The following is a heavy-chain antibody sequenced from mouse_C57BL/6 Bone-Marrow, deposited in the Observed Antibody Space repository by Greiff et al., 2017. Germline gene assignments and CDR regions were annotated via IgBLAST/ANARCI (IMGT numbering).Heavy chain of an antibody. Sequence: VQLQQSGPELVKPGASVKISCKASGYAFSSSWMNWVKQRPGKGLEWIGRIYPGDGDTNYNGKFKGKATLTADKSSSTAYMQLSSLTSEDSAVYFCARSGTFAYWGQGILVTVSA. CDR3: ARSGTFAY. CDR2: IYPGDGDT. V-gene: IGHV1-82*01. J-gene: IGHJ3*01. CDR1: GYAFSSSW. D-gene: IGHD3-1*01.